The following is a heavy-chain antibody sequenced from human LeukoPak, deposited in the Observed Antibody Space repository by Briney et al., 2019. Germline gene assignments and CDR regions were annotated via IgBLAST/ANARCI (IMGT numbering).Heavy chain of an antibody. D-gene: IGHD1-1*01. V-gene: IGHV3-33*01. J-gene: IGHJ3*02. CDR1: GFSFSSFG. CDR2: IWYGGSEK. Sequence: GGSLRLSCAASGFSFSSFGMHWARQAPGKGLEWVAVIWYGGSEKFYADSVKGRFTISRDNSKNTLYLQMNSLRAEDTAVYYCARGGNAFDIWGQGTMVTVSS. CDR3: ARGGNAFDI.